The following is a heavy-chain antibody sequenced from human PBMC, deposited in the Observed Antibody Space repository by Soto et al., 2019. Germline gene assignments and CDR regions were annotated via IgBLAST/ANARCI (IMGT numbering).Heavy chain of an antibody. Sequence: EVQLLESGGGLVQPGGSLRLSCAASGFTFSSYAMSWVRQAPGKGLEWVSAISGSGGSTYYADSVKGRFTTSRDNSKNTLYLKMKSRRAEDTAVYYCANLKGPYYYGSGSNPQGHDYWGQGTLVTVSS. J-gene: IGHJ4*02. D-gene: IGHD3-10*01. CDR3: ANLKGPYYYGSGSNPQGHDY. V-gene: IGHV3-23*01. CDR2: ISGSGGST. CDR1: GFTFSSYA.